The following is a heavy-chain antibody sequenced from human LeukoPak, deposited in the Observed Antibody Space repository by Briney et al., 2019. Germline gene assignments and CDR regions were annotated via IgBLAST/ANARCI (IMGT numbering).Heavy chain of an antibody. CDR3: AKDGGYSSSWYTGPNWFDP. CDR1: GFPFSTYG. D-gene: IGHD6-13*01. J-gene: IGHJ5*02. CDR2: ITSSSYI. Sequence: GGSLRLSCAASGFPFSTYGMNWVRQAPGKGLEWVSSITSSSYIYYADSLKGRFTISRDNSKNTLYLQMNSLRAEDTAVYYCAKDGGYSSSWYTGPNWFDPWGQGTLVTVSS. V-gene: IGHV3-21*01.